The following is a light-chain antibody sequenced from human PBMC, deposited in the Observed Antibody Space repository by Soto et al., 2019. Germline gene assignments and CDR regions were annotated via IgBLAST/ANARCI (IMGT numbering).Light chain of an antibody. J-gene: IGKJ1*01. Sequence: EIVMTQSPATLSVSPGERATLSCRASQSVSTNLAWYQQKPGQSPRLLIYGTSTRATGVPARFSGGGSGTEFTLTISSLQPEDVATYYCQKYNSAPRTFGQGTKVDIK. V-gene: IGKV3-15*01. CDR1: QSVSTN. CDR3: QKYNSAPRT. CDR2: GTS.